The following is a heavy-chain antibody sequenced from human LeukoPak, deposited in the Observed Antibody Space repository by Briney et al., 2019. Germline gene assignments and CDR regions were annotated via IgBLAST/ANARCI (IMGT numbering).Heavy chain of an antibody. D-gene: IGHD2-2*01. CDR2: INPNSGGT. CDR1: GYTFTCYY. V-gene: IGHV1-2*02. Sequence: ASVTVSCTASGYTFTCYYMHWVRPAPGQGLEWMGWINPNSGGTNYAQKFQGRVTMTRDTSISTAYMELSRLRSDDTAVYYCASLEGIVVVPAAILDNFDYWGQGTLVTVSS. CDR3: ASLEGIVVVPAAILDNFDY. J-gene: IGHJ4*02.